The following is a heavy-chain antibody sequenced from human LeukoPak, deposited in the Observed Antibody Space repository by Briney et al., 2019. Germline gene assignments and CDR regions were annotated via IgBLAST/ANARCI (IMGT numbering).Heavy chain of an antibody. J-gene: IGHJ4*02. Sequence: VASVKVSCTASGYTFTTYAMHWVRQAPGQRLEWMGWINAGNGNTKYSQKFQGRVTITRDASASTAYMELSSLRSEDTAVYYCARQGGGPYSGSPFDYWGQGTLVTVSS. CDR3: ARQGGGPYSGSPFDY. D-gene: IGHD1-26*01. V-gene: IGHV1-3*01. CDR1: GYTFTTYA. CDR2: INAGNGNT.